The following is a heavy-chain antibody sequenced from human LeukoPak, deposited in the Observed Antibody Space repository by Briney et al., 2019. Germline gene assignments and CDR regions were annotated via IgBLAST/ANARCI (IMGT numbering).Heavy chain of an antibody. CDR1: GFTFSSYS. D-gene: IGHD6-19*01. J-gene: IGHJ4*02. Sequence: PGGSLRLSYAASGFTFSSYSMNWVRQALGKGLEWVPSISCSSSYIYYADSVKGRFTISRDNAKNSLYLQMNSLRAEDTAVYYCARGRTATIDGAVAGTDYWGQGTLVTVSS. CDR2: ISCSSSYI. CDR3: ARGRTATIDGAVAGTDY. V-gene: IGHV3-21*01.